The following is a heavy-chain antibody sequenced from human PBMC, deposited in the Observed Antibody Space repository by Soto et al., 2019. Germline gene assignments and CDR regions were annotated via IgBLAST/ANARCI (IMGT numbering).Heavy chain of an antibody. CDR3: ARGGGYYYDSSGYYEGGYYHCGMDV. CDR2: TYYRSKWYN. D-gene: IGHD3-22*01. CDR1: GDSGSSHSAA. V-gene: IGHV6-1*01. J-gene: IGHJ6*04. Sequence: SQTLSLTCAISGDSGSSHSAAWNWIRQSPSRGLEWLGRTYYRSKWYNDYAVSVKSRITINPDTSKNQFSLQLNSVTPEDTAVYYCARGGGYYYDSSGYYEGGYYHCGMDVRGKGTTGTVS.